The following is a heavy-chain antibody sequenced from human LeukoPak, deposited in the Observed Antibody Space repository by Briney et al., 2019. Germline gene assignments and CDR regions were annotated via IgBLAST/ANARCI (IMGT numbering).Heavy chain of an antibody. Sequence: GGSLRLSCAASGFTFSSYSMNWVRQAPGKGLEWVSYISSSSSTIYYADSVKGRFTISRDNAKNSLYLQMNSLRAEDTAVYYCARASHIAVAGMGYWGQGTLVTVSS. CDR3: ARASHIAVAGMGY. CDR2: ISSSSSTI. V-gene: IGHV3-48*01. D-gene: IGHD6-19*01. J-gene: IGHJ4*02. CDR1: GFTFSSYS.